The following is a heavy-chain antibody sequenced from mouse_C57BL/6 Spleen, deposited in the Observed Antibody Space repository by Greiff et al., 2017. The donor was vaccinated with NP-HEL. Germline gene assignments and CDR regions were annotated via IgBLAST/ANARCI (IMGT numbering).Heavy chain of an antibody. V-gene: IGHV1-4*01. CDR2: INPSSGYT. J-gene: IGHJ1*03. CDR1: GYTFTSYT. CDR3: ARKGDYDLYFDV. Sequence: VQLQQSGAELARPGASVKMSCKASGYTFTSYTMHWVKQRPGQGLEWIGYINPSSGYTKYNQKFQDKATLTADKSSSTAYMQLSSLTSEDSAVYYCARKGDYDLYFDVSGTESTVTVSS. D-gene: IGHD2-4*01.